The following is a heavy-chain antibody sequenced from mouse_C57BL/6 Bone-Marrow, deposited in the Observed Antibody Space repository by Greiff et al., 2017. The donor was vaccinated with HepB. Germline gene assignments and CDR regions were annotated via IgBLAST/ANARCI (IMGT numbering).Heavy chain of an antibody. CDR2: ISSGSSTI. D-gene: IGHD2-5*01. CDR1: GFTFSDYG. J-gene: IGHJ4*01. V-gene: IGHV5-17*01. CDR3: ARKDSNYSYYYAIDY. Sequence: EVKLVESGGGLVKPGGSLKLSCAASGFTFSDYGMHWVRQAPEKGLEWVAYISSGSSTIYYADTVKGRFTISRDNAKNTLFLQMTSLRSEDTAMYYCARKDSNYSYYYAIDYWGQGTSVTVSS.